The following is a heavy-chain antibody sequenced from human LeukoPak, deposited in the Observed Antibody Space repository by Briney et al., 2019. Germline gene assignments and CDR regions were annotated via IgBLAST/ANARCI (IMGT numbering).Heavy chain of an antibody. D-gene: IGHD3-10*01. Sequence: GASVKVSCKASGYTFTSYGISWVRQAPGQGLEWMGWISAYNGNTNYAQKLQGRVTMTTDTSTSTAYMELRSLRSDDTAVYYCARDRSPSSMVRGVINWFDPWGQGTLVTVSS. CDR2: ISAYNGNT. J-gene: IGHJ5*02. V-gene: IGHV1-18*01. CDR1: GYTFTSYG. CDR3: ARDRSPSSMVRGVINWFDP.